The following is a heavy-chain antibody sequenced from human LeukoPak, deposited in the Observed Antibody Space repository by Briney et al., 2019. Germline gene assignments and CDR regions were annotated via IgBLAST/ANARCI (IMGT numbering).Heavy chain of an antibody. V-gene: IGHV3-30-3*01. Sequence: GRSLRLSCAASGFTFSSYAMHWVRQAPGKGLEWVAVISYDGSNKYYADSVKGRFTISRDNSKNTLYLQMNSLRAEDTAVYYCVTWELAFDYWGQGTLVTVSS. CDR3: VTWELAFDY. J-gene: IGHJ4*02. D-gene: IGHD1-26*01. CDR2: ISYDGSNK. CDR1: GFTFSSYA.